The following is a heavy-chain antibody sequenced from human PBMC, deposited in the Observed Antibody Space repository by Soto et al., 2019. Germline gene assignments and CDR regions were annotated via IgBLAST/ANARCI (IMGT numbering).Heavy chain of an antibody. CDR2: IYPGDSDT. Sequence: GEALKISWKGSGYSFTSYWIGWVRQMPGKGLELMGIIYPGDSDTRYSPSFQGQVTISPYKSIRTAYLQWSSLKSSDTAMYYCARSSSGWWTSYFDXWGQVTLVTVSX. J-gene: IGHJ4*02. V-gene: IGHV5-51*01. CDR3: ARSSSGWWTSYFDX. CDR1: GYSFTSYW. D-gene: IGHD6-19*01.